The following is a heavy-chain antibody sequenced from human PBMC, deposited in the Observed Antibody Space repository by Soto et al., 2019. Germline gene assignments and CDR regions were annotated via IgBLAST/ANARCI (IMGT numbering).Heavy chain of an antibody. CDR3: ARGGSDFWSGYGEGASRGFDY. J-gene: IGHJ4*02. CDR1: SGSISSSNW. CDR2: IYHSGST. Sequence: QVQLQESGPGLVKPSGTLSLTCAVSSGSISSSNWWSWVRQPPGNGLEWIGEIYHSGSTNYNPSLKSRVTISVDKSKNQFSLKLSSVTAADTAVYYCARGGSDFWSGYGEGASRGFDYWGQGTLVTVSS. D-gene: IGHD3-3*01. V-gene: IGHV4-4*02.